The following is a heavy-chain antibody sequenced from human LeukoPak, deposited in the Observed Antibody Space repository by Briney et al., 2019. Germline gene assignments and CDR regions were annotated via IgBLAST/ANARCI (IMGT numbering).Heavy chain of an antibody. CDR1: GFTFSSYA. D-gene: IGHD3-10*01. V-gene: IGHV3-23*01. CDR2: ISGSGGST. Sequence: PGGSLRLSCAASGFTFSSYAMSWVRQAPGKGLEWVSAISGSGGSTYYADSVKGRFTISRDNSKNTLYLQMNSLRAEDTAVYYCAKEARYYYGSGSPHFDYWGQGTLVTVSS. J-gene: IGHJ4*02. CDR3: AKEARYYYGSGSPHFDY.